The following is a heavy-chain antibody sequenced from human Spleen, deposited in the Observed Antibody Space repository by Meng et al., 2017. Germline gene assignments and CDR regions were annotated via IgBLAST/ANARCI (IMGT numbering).Heavy chain of an antibody. CDR2: IYYSGST. J-gene: IGHJ5*02. CDR3: ARYNYRYSGNWFDP. CDR1: CGSISSGGYY. V-gene: IGHV4-31*01. Sequence: RQASGPGPVKPSQPLSLTCNVSCGSISSGGYYWSWIRQHPGKGLEWIGYIYYSGSTYYNPSLKSLVTISVDTSKNQFSLKLSSVTAADTAVYYCARYNYRYSGNWFDPWGQGTLVTVSS. D-gene: IGHD3-16*02.